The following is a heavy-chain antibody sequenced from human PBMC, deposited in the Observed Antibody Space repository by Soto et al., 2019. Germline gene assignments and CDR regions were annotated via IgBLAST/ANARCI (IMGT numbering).Heavy chain of an antibody. CDR3: ARANAGNAPVDD. Sequence: HPGGSLRLSCAASGFTFRNYWMHWVRQAPGKGLVWVSRINSDGSSTSYADSVKGRLTISRDNAKNTLYLQMNSLRVEDTAVYYCARANAGNAPVDDWGQGTLVTVSS. CDR1: GFTFRNYW. D-gene: IGHD6-13*01. CDR2: INSDGSST. V-gene: IGHV3-74*01. J-gene: IGHJ4*02.